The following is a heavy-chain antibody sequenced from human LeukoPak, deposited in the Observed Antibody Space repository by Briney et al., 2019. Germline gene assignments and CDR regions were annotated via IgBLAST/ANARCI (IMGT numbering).Heavy chain of an antibody. D-gene: IGHD6-19*01. Sequence: ASVKVSCKASGYTFTSYAMHWVRQAPGQRLEWMGWINAGNGNTKYSQKFQGGVTITRDTSASTAYMELSSLRSEDTAVYYCARVETGRPSIAVAGSFDYWGQGTLVSVSS. CDR3: ARVETGRPSIAVAGSFDY. CDR1: GYTFTSYA. J-gene: IGHJ4*02. CDR2: INAGNGNT. V-gene: IGHV1-3*01.